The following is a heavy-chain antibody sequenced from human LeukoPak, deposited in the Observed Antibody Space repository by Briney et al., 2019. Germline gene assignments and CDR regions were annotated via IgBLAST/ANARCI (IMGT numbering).Heavy chain of an antibody. D-gene: IGHD6-13*01. Sequence: SETLSLTCSVSGDSISPYYWSWIRQSPEKGLEWIGYFLYSGSTNYNPSLKSRITISIDPSKKQFSLNLTSVTAADTAVYYCARISSSNWYNERGAFDVWGQGTMVTVSS. CDR3: ARISSSNWYNERGAFDV. V-gene: IGHV4-59*01. CDR2: FLYSGST. J-gene: IGHJ3*01. CDR1: GDSISPYY.